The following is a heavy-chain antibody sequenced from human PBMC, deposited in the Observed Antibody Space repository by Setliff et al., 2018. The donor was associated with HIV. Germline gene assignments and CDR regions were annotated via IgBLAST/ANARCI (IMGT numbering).Heavy chain of an antibody. CDR3: VRAPPNSEY. J-gene: IGHJ4*02. V-gene: IGHV3-74*01. CDR2: ITNDGTTT. Sequence: GGSLRLSCAASGFTSGFTFTNYWMDWVRQAPGKGLVWVSRITNDGTTTTYADSVKGRFTISRDNAKNTLYLQMNSLRAEDTAVYCCVRAPPNSEYWGRGTLVTVSS. CDR1: GFTSGFTFTNYW.